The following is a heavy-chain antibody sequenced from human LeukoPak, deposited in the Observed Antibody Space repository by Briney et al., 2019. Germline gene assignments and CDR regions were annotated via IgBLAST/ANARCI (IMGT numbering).Heavy chain of an antibody. J-gene: IGHJ4*02. V-gene: IGHV3-74*01. Sequence: GGSLTVSCAASGFTFSDYWMHWVRQAPGKGLVWVSRIDSDGSTTNYADSVKGRFTISRDNAKNTLYLQMNSLRAEDTAVYYCARGYYTTTEGGNVYWGQGTLVTVSS. CDR3: ARGYYTTTEGGNVY. D-gene: IGHD2/OR15-2a*01. CDR2: IDSDGSTT. CDR1: GFTFSDYW.